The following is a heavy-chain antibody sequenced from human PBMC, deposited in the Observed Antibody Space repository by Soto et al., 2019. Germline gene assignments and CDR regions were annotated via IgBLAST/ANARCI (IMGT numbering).Heavy chain of an antibody. D-gene: IGHD5-18*01. CDR1: GFTFSSYA. J-gene: IGHJ4*02. CDR2: ISGSGAST. Sequence: SGGSLRLSCAASGFTFSSYAMSWVRQAPGKGLEWVSAISGSGASTYYADSVKGRFTISRDRSKNTLYLQMNSLRAEDTALYYCAKDPDTASHFDYWGQGTLVTVSS. V-gene: IGHV3-23*01. CDR3: AKDPDTASHFDY.